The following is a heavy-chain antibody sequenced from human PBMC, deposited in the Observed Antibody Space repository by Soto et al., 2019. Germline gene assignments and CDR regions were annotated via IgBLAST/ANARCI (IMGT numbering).Heavy chain of an antibody. CDR2: IYWDDDK. Sequence: QITLKESGPTLVKPTQTLTLTCTFSGFSLSANGVGVAWIRQPPGQALERLALIYWDDDKRYRTSLRSRLTSPKDTSKSQVVLTMTNMDPVDTGAYYCAHAYGGTSWPNDAFDVWGQGTVVTVSS. D-gene: IGHD2-2*01. CDR3: AHAYGGTSWPNDAFDV. V-gene: IGHV2-5*02. CDR1: GFSLSANGVG. J-gene: IGHJ3*01.